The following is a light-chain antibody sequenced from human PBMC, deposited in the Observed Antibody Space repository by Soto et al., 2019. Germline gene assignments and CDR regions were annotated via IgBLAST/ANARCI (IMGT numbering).Light chain of an antibody. Sequence: IQMPQYPSSLSASIGDRVTITCRASHNIDTYLNWYQKKPGKAPKLLMYAVSNLESGVPSRISGSGSGTDFTLTITSLEVDDFATYYCQQSYSIPVTFGGGTKVDI. J-gene: IGKJ4*01. CDR1: HNIDTY. CDR3: QQSYSIPVT. CDR2: AVS. V-gene: IGKV1-39*01.